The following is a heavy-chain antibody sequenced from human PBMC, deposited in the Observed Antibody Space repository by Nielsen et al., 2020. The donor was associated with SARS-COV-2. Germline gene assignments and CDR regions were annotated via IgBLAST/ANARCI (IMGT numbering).Heavy chain of an antibody. CDR3: ASSGWLDY. V-gene: IGHV4-61*01. CDR2: IYDSGNT. CDR1: GGSVSSGSHY. J-gene: IGHJ4*02. Sequence: SETLSLTCDVSGGSVSSGSHYWTWIRQPPEKGLEWIAYIYDSGNTNYNPSLKSRVTISVDTSRNQFSLKLTSVTAADTAVYYCASSGWLDYWGQGTLVTVSS. D-gene: IGHD6-19*01.